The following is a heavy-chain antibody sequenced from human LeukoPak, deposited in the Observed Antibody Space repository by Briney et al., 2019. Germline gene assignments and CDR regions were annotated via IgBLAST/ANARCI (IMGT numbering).Heavy chain of an antibody. CDR3: ARGPMTTADY. D-gene: IGHD4-17*01. Sequence: ASVKVSCKASGYTFTRYYMHWVRQAPAQGLEWMGGINPSGGSTSYAQKFQGRVTMTRDTSTSTVYMELSSRRSEDTAVYYCARGPMTTADYWGQGTLVTVSS. CDR2: INPSGGST. CDR1: GYTFTRYY. J-gene: IGHJ4*02. V-gene: IGHV1-46*01.